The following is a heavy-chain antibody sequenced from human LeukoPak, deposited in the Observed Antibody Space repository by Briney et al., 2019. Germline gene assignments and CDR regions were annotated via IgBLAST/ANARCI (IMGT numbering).Heavy chain of an antibody. V-gene: IGHV4-4*02. CDR1: GDSLNTNTW. D-gene: IGHD3-3*01. Sequence: SGTLSLTCAVSGDSLNTNTWWSWVRQPPGKGLEWTGEIFHSGSTNYHPSLESRLTISMDRSKNSFSLRLTSVTAADTAVYYCAREIFGARAFQYWGQGILVTVSS. CDR2: IFHSGST. CDR3: AREIFGARAFQY. J-gene: IGHJ4*02.